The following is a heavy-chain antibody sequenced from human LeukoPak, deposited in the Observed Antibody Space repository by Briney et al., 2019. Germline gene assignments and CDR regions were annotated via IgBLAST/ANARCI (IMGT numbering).Heavy chain of an antibody. Sequence: GGSLRLSCAASGNYWMHWVRHAPGKGLVWVSHINSDGSWTSYADSVKGRFAISKDNAKNTVYLQMNSLRAEDTAVYYCVSFYETYWGRGTLVTVSS. CDR2: INSDGSWT. CDR1: GNYW. V-gene: IGHV3-74*01. J-gene: IGHJ4*02. CDR3: VSFYETY. D-gene: IGHD2/OR15-2a*01.